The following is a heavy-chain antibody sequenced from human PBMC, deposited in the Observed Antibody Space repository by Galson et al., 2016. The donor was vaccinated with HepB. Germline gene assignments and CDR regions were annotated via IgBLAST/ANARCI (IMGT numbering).Heavy chain of an antibody. CDR2: IYRSGST. J-gene: IGHJ4*01. CDR3: ASNGWYCLDY. CDR1: GGSISNDNW. V-gene: IGHV4-4*02. D-gene: IGHD6-19*01. Sequence: SETLSLTCTVSGGSISNDNWWSWVRQSPGKGLEWIGEIYRSGSTNYNPSLKSRATTSADKSNNRFSLRLNSVSAAYTAIYFCASNGWYCLDYWGHGTLVTVSS.